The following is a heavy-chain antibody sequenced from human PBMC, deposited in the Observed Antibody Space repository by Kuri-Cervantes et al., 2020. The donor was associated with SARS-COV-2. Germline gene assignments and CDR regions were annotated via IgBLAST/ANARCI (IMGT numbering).Heavy chain of an antibody. V-gene: IGHV4-34*01. CDR3: ARGRRTFYRRGWLGWFDP. D-gene: IGHD6-19*01. CDR1: GGSFSGYY. CDR2: INHTGST. J-gene: IGHJ5*02. Sequence: TCAVYGGSFSGYYWSWIRQPPGKVLEWIGEINHTGSTNYNPSLKSPFTMSVDTSTNQFSLKLNSVTASDTAVYYFARGRRTFYRRGWLGWFDPWGKGTLVTVSS.